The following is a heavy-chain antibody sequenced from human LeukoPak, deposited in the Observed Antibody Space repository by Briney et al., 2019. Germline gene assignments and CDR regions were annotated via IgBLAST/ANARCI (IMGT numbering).Heavy chain of an antibody. J-gene: IGHJ4*02. CDR3: ASPSDRNGYYDFWSGLKN. V-gene: IGHV1-2*02. CDR2: INPNSGGT. Sequence: AASVTVSCKASGYTFTGYYMHWVRQAPGQGLEWMGWINPNSGGTNYAQKFQGRVTMTRDTSISTAYMELSRLRSDDTAVYYCASPSDRNGYYDFWSGLKNWGQGTLVTVSS. D-gene: IGHD3-3*01. CDR1: GYTFTGYY.